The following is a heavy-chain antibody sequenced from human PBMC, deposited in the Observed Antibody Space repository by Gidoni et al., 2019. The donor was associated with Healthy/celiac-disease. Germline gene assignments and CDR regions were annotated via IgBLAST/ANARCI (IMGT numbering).Heavy chain of an antibody. CDR1: GCTFSSYT. J-gene: IGHJ4*02. CDR2: IIPILGIA. D-gene: IGHD6-19*01. CDR3: ASPSSGWYYFDY. Sequence: QVQLVQSGAAVKKPGSSVKVSCKASGCTFSSYTISWVRQAPGQGLEWMGRIIPILGIANYAQKFQGRVTITADKSTSTAYMELSSLRSEDTAVYYCASPSSGWYYFDYWGQGTLVTVSS. V-gene: IGHV1-69*02.